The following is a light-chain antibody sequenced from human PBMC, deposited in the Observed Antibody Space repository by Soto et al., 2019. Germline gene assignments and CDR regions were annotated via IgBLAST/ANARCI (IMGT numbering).Light chain of an antibody. V-gene: IGKV1-6*01. Sequence: AIQMTQTPSSLSASVGDRVTITCRASQGIRNDLGWYQQKPGKAPKLLIYAASSVQSGVPSRFSGSGSGTDFTLTIGSLQPEDFATYCCLQDRTFGQGTKVDIK. CDR1: QGIRND. CDR2: AAS. CDR3: LQDRT. J-gene: IGKJ1*01.